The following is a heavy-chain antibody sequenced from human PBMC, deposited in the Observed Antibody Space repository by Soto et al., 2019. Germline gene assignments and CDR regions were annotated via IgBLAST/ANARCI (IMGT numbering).Heavy chain of an antibody. D-gene: IGHD4-17*01. J-gene: IGHJ3*01. CDR1: GFTFSNAW. CDR2: IKSQTDGGTT. Sequence: EVRLVESGGGLVKPGGSLRLSCAASGFTFSNAWMSWVRQAPGKGLEWVGRIKSQTDGGTTHYAAPVKARFTISRDDSRNTLYLQMSSLKTDHTAMYYCTPVGYRDYGLALAVWGQGTLVTVSS. CDR3: TPVGYRDYGLALAV. V-gene: IGHV3-15*01.